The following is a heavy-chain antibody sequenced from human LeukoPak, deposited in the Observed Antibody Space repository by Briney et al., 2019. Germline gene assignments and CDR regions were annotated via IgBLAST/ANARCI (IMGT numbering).Heavy chain of an antibody. CDR3: ASQKSDYYGSGSYFDWFDP. CDR2: ISSISSYI. J-gene: IGHJ5*02. D-gene: IGHD3-10*01. Sequence: GGPLRLSCAASGFTFSSYSMNWVRNAQGKELEWVSSISSISSYIYYADSVKGRFTISRDKAKNSLYLQMNSLRAEDTAVYYCASQKSDYYGSGSYFDWFDPWGQGTLVTVSS. V-gene: IGHV3-21*01. CDR1: GFTFSSYS.